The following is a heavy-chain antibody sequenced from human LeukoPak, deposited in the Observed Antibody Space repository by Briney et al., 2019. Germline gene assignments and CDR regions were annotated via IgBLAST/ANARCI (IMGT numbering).Heavy chain of an antibody. V-gene: IGHV3-30*18. CDR2: ISYDGSNK. J-gene: IGHJ4*02. D-gene: IGHD5-12*01. CDR1: GFTFSSYG. CDR3: AKESSGYDLYFDY. Sequence: GGSLSLSCAASGFTFSSYGMHWVRQAPGKGLEWVAVISYDGSNKYYADSVKGRFTISRDNSKNTLYLQMNSLRAEDTAVYYCAKESSGYDLYFDYWGQGTLVTVSS.